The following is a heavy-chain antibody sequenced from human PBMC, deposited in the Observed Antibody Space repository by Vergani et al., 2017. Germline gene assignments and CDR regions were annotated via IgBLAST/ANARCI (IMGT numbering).Heavy chain of an antibody. CDR1: GYTFTDLY. D-gene: IGHD4-17*01. V-gene: IGHV1-69-2*01. CDR3: ATPQTVTTGGMEV. J-gene: IGHJ6*02. Sequence: VQLVQSGSELKKPGASVKVSCKVSGYTFTDLYMHWVKQAPGKGLEWMGLVDPEDGETIYAEKFKGRVTIAADTSTDTAHLELSSLRSEDTAVYYCATPQTVTTGGMEVWGQGTTVIVSS. CDR2: VDPEDGET.